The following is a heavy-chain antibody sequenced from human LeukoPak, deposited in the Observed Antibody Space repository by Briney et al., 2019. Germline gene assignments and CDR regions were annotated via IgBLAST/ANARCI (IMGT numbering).Heavy chain of an antibody. V-gene: IGHV1-69*06. Sequence: GASVKVSCKASGGTFSSYAISWVRQAPGQGLEWMGGIIPIFGTANYAQKFQGRVTITADKSTSTAYMELSSLRSEDTAVYYCARDLSYDSSVMGDFDYWGQGTLVTVSS. D-gene: IGHD3-22*01. J-gene: IGHJ4*02. CDR2: IIPIFGTA. CDR3: ARDLSYDSSVMGDFDY. CDR1: GGTFSSYA.